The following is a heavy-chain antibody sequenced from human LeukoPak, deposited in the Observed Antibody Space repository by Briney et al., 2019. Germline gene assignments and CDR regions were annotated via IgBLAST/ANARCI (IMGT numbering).Heavy chain of an antibody. CDR2: VYYTGGT. J-gene: IGHJ3*01. V-gene: IGHV4-59*01. Sequence: SETLSHTCTVSGGSISTYYWSWIRQPPGKGLERIGYVYYTGGTEYNPSLKSRVTISVDTSRNQFSLNLKSVTAADTAVYYCARAGGLPRDDAFDLWGQGTMVTVSS. CDR3: ARAGGLPRDDAFDL. CDR1: GGSISTYY. D-gene: IGHD3-10*01.